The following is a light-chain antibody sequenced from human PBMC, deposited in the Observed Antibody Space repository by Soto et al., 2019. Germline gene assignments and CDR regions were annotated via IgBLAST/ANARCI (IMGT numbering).Light chain of an antibody. J-gene: IGLJ1*01. Sequence: QSVLTQPASVSGSPGQSITISCTGTSSDVGGYNYVSWYQQHPGKAPKLVIYEVSNRPSGVSHRFSGSKSGNTASLTISGLQAEDEADYYCSSYRGSSSYVFGTGTKLTVL. CDR2: EVS. CDR1: SSDVGGYNY. CDR3: SSYRGSSSYV. V-gene: IGLV2-14*01.